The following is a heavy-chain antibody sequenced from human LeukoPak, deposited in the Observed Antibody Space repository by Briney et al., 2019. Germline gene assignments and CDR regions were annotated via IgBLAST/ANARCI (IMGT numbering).Heavy chain of an antibody. Sequence: PGRSLRLSCAASGFTFSSYAMHWVRQAPGKGLEWVAVISYDGSNKYYADSVKGRFTISRDNSKNTLYLQMNSLRAEDTAVYYCAPAPTGHIIVDYWAQGTLVTVPS. D-gene: IGHD2-21*01. J-gene: IGHJ4*02. CDR1: GFTFSSYA. V-gene: IGHV3-30-3*01. CDR3: APAPTGHIIVDY. CDR2: ISYDGSNK.